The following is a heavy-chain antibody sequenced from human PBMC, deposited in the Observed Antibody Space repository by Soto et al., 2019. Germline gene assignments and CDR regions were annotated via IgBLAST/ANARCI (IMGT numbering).Heavy chain of an antibody. CDR3: AQDRLNYDFGSGSFDD. J-gene: IGHJ4*02. CDR2: ISYDGSNK. Sequence: GGGLRLSCAASGFTFSSYGMHWVRQAPGKGLEWVAVISYDGSNKYYADSVKGRFTISRDNSKNTLYLQMNSLRAEDTAVYYCAQDRLNYDFGSGSFDDWGQGTLVTVS. CDR1: GFTFSSYG. D-gene: IGHD3-3*01. V-gene: IGHV3-30*18.